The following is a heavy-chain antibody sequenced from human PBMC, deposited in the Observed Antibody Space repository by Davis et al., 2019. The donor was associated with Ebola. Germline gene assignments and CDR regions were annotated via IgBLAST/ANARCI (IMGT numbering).Heavy chain of an antibody. CDR3: ARTYYYDHKDV. J-gene: IGHJ6*03. CDR2: IKQDGSEK. CDR1: GFTFSSYW. Sequence: GESLKISCAASGFTFSSYWMSWVRQAPGKGLEWVANIKQDGSEKYYVDSVKGRFTISRDNAKNSLYLQMNSLRAEDTAVYYCARTYYYDHKDVWGKGTTVTVSS. V-gene: IGHV3-7*01.